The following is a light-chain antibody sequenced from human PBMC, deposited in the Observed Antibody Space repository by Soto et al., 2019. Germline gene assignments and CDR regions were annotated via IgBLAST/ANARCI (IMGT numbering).Light chain of an antibody. Sequence: ETVLTQSPGTLSLSPGERATLSCRASQRVASAYLAWYQQKSGQVPRLLIYGASSRATGIPDRFSGSGSGTDFTLTINSLEPEDFAVYYCQQYGSSHWTFGPGTKVDIK. J-gene: IGKJ1*01. CDR2: GAS. CDR1: QRVASAY. V-gene: IGKV3-20*01. CDR3: QQYGSSHWT.